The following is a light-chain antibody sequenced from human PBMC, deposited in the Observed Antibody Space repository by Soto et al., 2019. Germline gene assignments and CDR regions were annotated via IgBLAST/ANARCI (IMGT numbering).Light chain of an antibody. CDR2: DAT. V-gene: IGKV1-33*01. J-gene: IGKJ2*01. CDR1: RDISVY. CDR3: QQYDNLPPYT. Sequence: DIQMTQSPSSLSASVGDRVTITCQASRDISVYLNWYRKKPGKPPKLLVYDATNLQTGVPSRFSGSGSGTHFTFTISSLQPEDVATYFCQQYDNLPPYTFGQGTKLEIK.